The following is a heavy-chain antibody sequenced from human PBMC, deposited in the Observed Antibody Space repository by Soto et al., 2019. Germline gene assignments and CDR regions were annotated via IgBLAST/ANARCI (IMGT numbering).Heavy chain of an antibody. CDR3: AKDRSGRFYYGMDV. J-gene: IGHJ6*02. CDR2: ISGSGGST. D-gene: IGHD3-10*01. CDR1: GFTFSSYA. Sequence: EVQLLESGGGLVQPGGSLRLSCAASGFTFSSYAMSWVHQAPGKGLEWVSAISGSGGSTYYADSVKGRFTISRDNSKNTLYLQMNSLRADDTAVYYCAKDRSGRFYYGMDVWGQGTTVTVSS. V-gene: IGHV3-23*01.